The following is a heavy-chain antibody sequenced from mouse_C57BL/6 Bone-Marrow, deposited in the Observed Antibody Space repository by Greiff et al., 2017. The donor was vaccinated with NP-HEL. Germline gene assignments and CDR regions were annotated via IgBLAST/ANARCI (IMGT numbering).Heavy chain of an antibody. CDR3: ASPGGDAY. CDR1: GYTFTSYT. V-gene: IGHV1-4*01. CDR2: INPSSGYT. D-gene: IGHD1-1*02. Sequence: QVQLQQSGAELARPGASVKMSCKASGYTFTSYTMHWVKQRPGQGLEWIGYINPSSGYTKYNQKFKDKATLTADKSSSTAYMQLRSLTSEDSAVYYCASPGGDAYWGQGTLVTVSA. J-gene: IGHJ3*01.